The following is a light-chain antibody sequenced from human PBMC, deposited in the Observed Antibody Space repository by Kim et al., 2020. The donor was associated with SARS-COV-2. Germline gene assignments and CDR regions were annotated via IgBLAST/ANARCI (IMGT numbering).Light chain of an antibody. V-gene: IGKV3-20*01. J-gene: IGKJ1*01. CDR1: QSVTDNY. CDR2: AAS. Sequence: SPGERATLSCRASQSVTDNYLAWYQQKPGQAPRLLIYAASSRATGIPDRFSGSGSETDFTLTISRLEPEDFAVYYCQQYGSSPRTFGQGTKVEIK. CDR3: QQYGSSPRT.